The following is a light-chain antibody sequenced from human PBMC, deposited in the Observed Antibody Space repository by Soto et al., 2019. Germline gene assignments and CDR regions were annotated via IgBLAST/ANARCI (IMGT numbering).Light chain of an antibody. CDR1: QSVNSN. CDR2: GAS. V-gene: IGKV3-15*01. Sequence: IVMMQSPASLSVSPGERATLSCRASQSVNSNLAWYQQKPGQAPRILIYGASTRATAIPARFSGSGSGTEFTLTISSLQSEDFAVYYCQQYNDWPRTFGGGTKVDIK. J-gene: IGKJ4*01. CDR3: QQYNDWPRT.